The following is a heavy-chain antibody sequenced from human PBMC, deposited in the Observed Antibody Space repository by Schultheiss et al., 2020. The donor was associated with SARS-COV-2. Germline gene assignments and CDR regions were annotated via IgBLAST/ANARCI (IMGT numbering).Heavy chain of an antibody. CDR2: ISAYNGNT. CDR3: ARDLPFSIAARPPYYYYMDV. CDR1: GYTFTGYY. J-gene: IGHJ6*03. D-gene: IGHD6-6*01. Sequence: ASVKVSCKASGYTFTGYYMHWVRQAPGQGLEWMGWISAYNGNTNYAQKLQGRVTMTTDTSTSTAYMELRSLRSDDTAVYYCARDLPFSIAARPPYYYYMDVWGKGTTVTVSS. V-gene: IGHV1-18*04.